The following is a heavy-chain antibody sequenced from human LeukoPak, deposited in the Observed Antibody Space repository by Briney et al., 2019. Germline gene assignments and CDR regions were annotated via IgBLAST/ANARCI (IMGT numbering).Heavy chain of an antibody. CDR1: GGSISTTDFD. CDR2: ISSSGKS. CDR3: ARFKGGTGFDY. J-gene: IGHJ4*02. V-gene: IGHV4-39*01. D-gene: IGHD1-26*01. Sequence: SETLSLTCAVSGGSISTTDFDWAWIRQPPGQGLEWIATISSSGKSYYNPYLMSRVTISVDTSKNQFSLDVTSVTATDTGLFYCARFKGGTGFDYWGRGILVIVS.